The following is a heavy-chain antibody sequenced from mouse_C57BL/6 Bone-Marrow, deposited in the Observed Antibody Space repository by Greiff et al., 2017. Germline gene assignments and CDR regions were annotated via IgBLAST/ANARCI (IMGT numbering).Heavy chain of an antibody. CDR1: GFTFSSYA. Sequence: EVQLQESGGGLVKPGGSLKLSSAASGFTFSSYAMSWVRQSPEKRLEWVAEISSGGSYTYYPDTVTGRFTISRDNAKNTLYLEMSSLKSEDTAMYYCALSAWFAYWGQGTLVTVSA. V-gene: IGHV5-9-4*01. CDR2: ISSGGSYT. J-gene: IGHJ3*01. CDR3: ALSAWFAY.